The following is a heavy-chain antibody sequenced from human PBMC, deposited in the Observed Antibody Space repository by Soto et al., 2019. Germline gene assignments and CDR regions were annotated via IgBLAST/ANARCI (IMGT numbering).Heavy chain of an antibody. CDR2: IYYSGST. Sequence: PSETLSLTCTVSGGSISSGGYYWSWIRQHPGKGLEWIGYIYYSGSTYYNPSLKSRVTISVDTSKNQFSLKLSSVTAADTAVYYCARDSRPIAVKGVGYYYYGMDVWGQGTTVTVSS. V-gene: IGHV4-31*03. CDR1: GGSISSGGYY. J-gene: IGHJ6*02. D-gene: IGHD6-19*01. CDR3: ARDSRPIAVKGVGYYYYGMDV.